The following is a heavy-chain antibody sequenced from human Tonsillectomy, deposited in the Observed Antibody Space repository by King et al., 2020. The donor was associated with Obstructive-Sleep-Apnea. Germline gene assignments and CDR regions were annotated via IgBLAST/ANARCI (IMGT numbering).Heavy chain of an antibody. CDR3: TRDDLWFGEFKFDY. Sequence: VQLVESGGGLVQPGRSLRLSCTASGFTFGDFAMNWFRQTPGKGLEWVGFIRSKAYGGTTEYDASVKGRFTISRDDSKSIVYLQMNSLKTEDTAVYYCTRDDLWFGEFKFDYWGQGTLVTVSS. CDR2: IRSKAYGGTT. CDR1: GFTFGDFA. V-gene: IGHV3-49*03. D-gene: IGHD3-10*01. J-gene: IGHJ4*02.